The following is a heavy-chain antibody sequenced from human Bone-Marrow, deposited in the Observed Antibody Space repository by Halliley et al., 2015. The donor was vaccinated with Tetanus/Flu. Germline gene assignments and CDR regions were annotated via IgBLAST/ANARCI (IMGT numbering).Heavy chain of an antibody. D-gene: IGHD1-1*01. V-gene: IGHV4-39*01. J-gene: IGHJ3*02. CDR3: TRAYNWNDFNPTPDAFDI. CDR2: FDYGGAP. Sequence: FDYGGAPSSPPPPKSRVTISVDTPKTQFSLKLSSVTAADTAMYYCTRAYNWNDFNPTPDAFDIWGQGTMVTVSS.